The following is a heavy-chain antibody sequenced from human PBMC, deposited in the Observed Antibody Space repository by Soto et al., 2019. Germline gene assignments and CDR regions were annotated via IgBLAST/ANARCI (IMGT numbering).Heavy chain of an antibody. CDR2: INHSGST. D-gene: IGHD2-15*01. CDR3: ARAEDCSGGSCYFDY. Sequence: QVQLQQWGAGLLKPSETLSLTCAVYGGSFSGYYWSWIRQPPGKGLEWIGEINHSGSTNYNPSLKSRVTISVDTSKNQFSLKLSSVTAADTAVYYSARAEDCSGGSCYFDYWGQGTLVTVSS. V-gene: IGHV4-34*01. J-gene: IGHJ4*02. CDR1: GGSFSGYY.